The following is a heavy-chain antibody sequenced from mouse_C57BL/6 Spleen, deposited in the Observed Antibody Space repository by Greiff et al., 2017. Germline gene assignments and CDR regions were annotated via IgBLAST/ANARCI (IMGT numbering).Heavy chain of an antibody. Sequence: VKVVESGAELARPGASVKLSCKASGYTFTSYGISWVKQRTGQGLEWIGEIYPRSGNTYYNEKFKGKATLTADKSSSTAYMELRSLTSEDSAVYFCARSTTDAMDYWGQGTSVTVSS. CDR1: GYTFTSYG. CDR2: IYPRSGNT. J-gene: IGHJ4*01. CDR3: ARSTTDAMDY. D-gene: IGHD1-1*01. V-gene: IGHV1-81*01.